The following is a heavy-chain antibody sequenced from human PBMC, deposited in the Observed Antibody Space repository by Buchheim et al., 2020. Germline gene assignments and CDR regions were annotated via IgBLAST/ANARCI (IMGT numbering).Heavy chain of an antibody. CDR3: AGELVLLWFGEFRKTNNWFDP. D-gene: IGHD3-10*01. CDR1: GGSISSGSYY. CDR2: IYTSGST. V-gene: IGHV4-61*02. J-gene: IGHJ5*02. Sequence: QVQLQESGPGLVKPSQTLSLTCTVSGGSISSGSYYWSWIRQPAGKGLEWIGRIYTSGSTNYNPSLKSRVTISVDTSKNQFSLKLSSVTAADTAVYYCAGELVLLWFGEFRKTNNWFDPWGQGTL.